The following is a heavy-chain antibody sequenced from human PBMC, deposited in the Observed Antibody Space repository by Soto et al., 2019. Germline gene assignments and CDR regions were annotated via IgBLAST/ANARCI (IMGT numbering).Heavy chain of an antibody. CDR2: ISAYNGNR. CDR3: ARGGQECSNSGCGYIYAGMEV. J-gene: IGHJ6*02. V-gene: IGHV1-18*01. Sequence: XSVKVCYHASGSTFSHYGIGWVRQAPGQGLEWMGWISAYNGNRHFAEGLRGRITMTTNTTTSTADMELRSLSSDDTAVYYCARGGQECSNSGCGYIYAGMEVWGQGTTVTVSS. D-gene: IGHD1-26*01. CDR1: GSTFSHYG.